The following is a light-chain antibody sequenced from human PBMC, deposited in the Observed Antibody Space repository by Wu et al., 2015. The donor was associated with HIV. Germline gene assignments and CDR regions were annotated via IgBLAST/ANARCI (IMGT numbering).Light chain of an antibody. V-gene: IGKV3-20*01. CDR3: QHYPYT. Sequence: EIVLTQSPGTLSLSPGETATLSCRTSQSFSSSYLAWYQQKHGQAPRLLIYGASNRATGVPDRFSGSGSGTDFTLTLSRVEPEDFAVYYCQHYPYTFGQGTKLEIK. CDR2: GAS. CDR1: QSFSSSY. J-gene: IGKJ2*01.